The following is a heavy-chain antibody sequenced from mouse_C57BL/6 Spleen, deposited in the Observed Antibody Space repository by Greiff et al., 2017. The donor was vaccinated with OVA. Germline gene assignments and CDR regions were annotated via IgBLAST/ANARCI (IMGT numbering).Heavy chain of an antibody. CDR3: ARSIPSGTTVTAY. CDR1: GYTFTSYW. J-gene: IGHJ3*01. V-gene: IGHV1-64*01. CDR2: IHPNSGST. D-gene: IGHD1-1*01. Sequence: VQLQQPGAELVKPGASVKLSCKASGYTFTSYWMHWVKQRPGQGLEWIGMIHPNSGSTNYNEKFKSKATLTVDKSSSTAYMQLSSLTSEDSAVYYCARSIPSGTTVTAYWGQGTLVTVSA.